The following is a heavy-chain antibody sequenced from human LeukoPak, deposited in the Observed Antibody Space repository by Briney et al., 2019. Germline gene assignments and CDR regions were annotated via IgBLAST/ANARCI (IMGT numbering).Heavy chain of an antibody. CDR1: GYTFTSYG. Sequence: GASVKVSCKASGYTFTSYGISWVRQAPGQGLEWMGWISAYNGNTNYAQKLQGRVTMTTDTSTSTAYMELRSLRSDDTAVYYCARGGPSFWSGYSNWFDPWGQGTLVTVSS. V-gene: IGHV1-18*01. CDR2: ISAYNGNT. CDR3: ARGGPSFWSGYSNWFDP. J-gene: IGHJ5*02. D-gene: IGHD3-3*01.